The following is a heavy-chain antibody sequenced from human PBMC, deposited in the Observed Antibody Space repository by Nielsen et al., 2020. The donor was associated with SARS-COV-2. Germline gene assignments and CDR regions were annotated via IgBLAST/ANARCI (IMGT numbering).Heavy chain of an antibody. J-gene: IGHJ6*02. Sequence: GESLKISCAASGFTFSSYGMHWVRQAPGKGLEWVAVIWYDGSNKYYADSVKGRFTISRDNAKNSLYLQMNSLRAEDTAVYYCARPGIYYYGMDVWGQGTTVTVSS. CDR3: ARPGIYYYGMDV. V-gene: IGHV3-33*01. CDR2: IWYDGSNK. CDR1: GFTFSSYG.